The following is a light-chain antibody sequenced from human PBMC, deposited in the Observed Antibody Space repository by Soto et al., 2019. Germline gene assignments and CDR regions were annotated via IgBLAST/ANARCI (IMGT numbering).Light chain of an antibody. CDR3: QQYGSSPTWT. V-gene: IGKV3-20*01. CDR1: QSVSSN. J-gene: IGKJ1*01. CDR2: GAS. Sequence: EIVLTPSPATLSLSPGERATLSCRASQSVSSNLAWYQQKPGQAPRLLIYGASSRATGIPDRFSGSGSGTDFTLTISRLEPEDFAVYYCQQYGSSPTWTFGQGTKVDIK.